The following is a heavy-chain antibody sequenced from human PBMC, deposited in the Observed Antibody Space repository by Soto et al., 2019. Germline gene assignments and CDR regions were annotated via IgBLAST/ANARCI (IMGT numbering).Heavy chain of an antibody. J-gene: IGHJ4*02. Sequence: ASVKVSCKASGCTFTSYGISWVLQAPGQGLEWMGWISAYNGNTNYAQKLQGRVTMTTDTSTSTAYMELRSLRSDDTAVYYCARGVDYGDYLDYWGQGTLVTVSS. D-gene: IGHD4-17*01. CDR3: ARGVDYGDYLDY. CDR1: GCTFTSYG. V-gene: IGHV1-18*04. CDR2: ISAYNGNT.